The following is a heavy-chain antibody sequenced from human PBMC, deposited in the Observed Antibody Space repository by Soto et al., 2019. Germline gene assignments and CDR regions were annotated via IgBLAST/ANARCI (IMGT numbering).Heavy chain of an antibody. CDR1: GFTFSSYA. D-gene: IGHD7-27*01. CDR3: ARTRLGSREPQPDAFDI. V-gene: IGHV3-30-3*01. CDR2: ISYDGSNK. Sequence: PGGSLRLSCAASGFTFSSYAMHWVRQAPGKGLEWVAVISYDGSNKYYADSVKGRFTISRDNSKNTLYLQTNSLRAEDTAVYYCARTRLGSREPQPDAFDIWGQGTMVT. J-gene: IGHJ3*02.